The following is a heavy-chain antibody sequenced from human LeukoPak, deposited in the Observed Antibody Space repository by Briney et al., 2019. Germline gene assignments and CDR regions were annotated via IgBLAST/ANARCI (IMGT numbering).Heavy chain of an antibody. V-gene: IGHV3-23*01. J-gene: IGHJ6*02. CDR3: ARNYGMDV. CDR2: ISGSSANT. CDR1: GFTFNNYA. Sequence: GGSLRLSCAASGFTFNNYAMTWVRQAPGKGLEWVSGISGSSANTYYADSVKGRFTISRDNSKNTLFLQMNSLRAEDTAVYYCARNYGMDVWGQGTTVTVSS.